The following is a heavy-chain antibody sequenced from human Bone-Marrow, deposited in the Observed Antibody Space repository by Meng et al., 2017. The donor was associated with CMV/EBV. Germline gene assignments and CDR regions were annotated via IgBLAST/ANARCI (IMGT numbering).Heavy chain of an antibody. J-gene: IGHJ4*02. V-gene: IGHV1-18*01. CDR3: ARVRIRGYSY. CDR1: GYTFPSYG. Sequence: PSGYTFPSYGLSRVKQAPGQGLEWMGWINAYNGNTHYAQKLQGRVTMTTDSSTSTAYMELRSLRSDDTAVYYCARVRIRGYSYWGQGTLVTVSS. CDR2: INAYNGNT. D-gene: IGHD3-10*01.